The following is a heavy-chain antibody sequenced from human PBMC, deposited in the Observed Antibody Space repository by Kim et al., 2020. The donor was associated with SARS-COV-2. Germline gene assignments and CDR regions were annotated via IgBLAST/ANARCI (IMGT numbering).Heavy chain of an antibody. D-gene: IGHD3-22*01. CDR3: ARWAHDSMEAFDI. Sequence: GGSLRLSCAASGFTFSSYAMHWVRQAPGKGLEWVAVISYDGSNKYYVDSVKGRFTISRDNSKNTLYLQMNSLRAEDTAVYYCARWAHDSMEAFDIWGQGTMVTVSS. CDR1: GFTFSSYA. V-gene: IGHV3-30*04. CDR2: ISYDGSNK. J-gene: IGHJ3*02.